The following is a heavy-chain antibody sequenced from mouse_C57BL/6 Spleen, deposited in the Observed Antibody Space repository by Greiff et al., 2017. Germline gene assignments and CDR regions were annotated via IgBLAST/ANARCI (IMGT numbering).Heavy chain of an antibody. CDR3: ARRGTTVKDFDY. J-gene: IGHJ2*01. Sequence: EVKLVESGGGLVKPGGSLKLSCAASGFTFSSYTMSWVRQTPEKRLEWVATISGGGGNTYYPDSVKGRFTISRDNAKNTLYLQMSSLRSEDTALYYCARRGTTVKDFDYWGQGTTLTVSS. CDR2: ISGGGGNT. CDR1: GFTFSSYT. D-gene: IGHD1-1*01. V-gene: IGHV5-9*01.